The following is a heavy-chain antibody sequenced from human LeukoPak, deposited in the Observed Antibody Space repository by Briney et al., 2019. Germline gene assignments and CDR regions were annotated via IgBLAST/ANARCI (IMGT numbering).Heavy chain of an antibody. J-gene: IGHJ5*02. V-gene: IGHV6-1*01. Sequence: SQTLSLTCAISGDSVSSKSTTWNWIRQSPSRGLEWLGRTYYTSKWYNDYAVSVKSRIIINPDTSENQFSLKLNSVTPEDTAVYYCAREGWFGEPPSHWFDPWGQGILVTVSS. CDR3: AREGWFGEPPSHWFDP. CDR2: TYYTSKWYN. D-gene: IGHD3-10*01. CDR1: GDSVSSKSTT.